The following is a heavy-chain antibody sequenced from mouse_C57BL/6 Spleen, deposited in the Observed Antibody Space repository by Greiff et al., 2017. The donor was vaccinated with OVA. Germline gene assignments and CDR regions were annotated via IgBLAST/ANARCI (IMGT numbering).Heavy chain of an antibody. CDR3: ARGDGYPFDV. Sequence: VQLQQSGPVLVKPGASVKMSCKASGYTFTDYYMNWVKQSHGKSLEWIGVINPYNGGTSYNQKFKGKATLTVDKSSSTAYMELNSLTSEDSAVYYCARGDGYPFDVWGTGTTVTVSS. CDR2: INPYNGGT. V-gene: IGHV1-19*01. D-gene: IGHD2-3*01. J-gene: IGHJ1*03. CDR1: GYTFTDYY.